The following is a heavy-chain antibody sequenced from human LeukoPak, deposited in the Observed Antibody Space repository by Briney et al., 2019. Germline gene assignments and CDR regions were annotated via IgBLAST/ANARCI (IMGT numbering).Heavy chain of an antibody. V-gene: IGHV4-38-2*01. CDR3: ARGWSGYGGNSGIDSFDY. CDR1: GYSFSGGYS. CDR2: IYHTAST. J-gene: IGHJ4*02. Sequence: SETLSLTCAVSGYSFSGGYSWGRIRQPPGRGLEWIGSIYHTASTYYNPSLQSRVTMSVDTSKNQFSLKVNSVTAADTAVYYCARGWSGYGGNSGIDSFDYWGQGTQATVSS. D-gene: IGHD4-23*01.